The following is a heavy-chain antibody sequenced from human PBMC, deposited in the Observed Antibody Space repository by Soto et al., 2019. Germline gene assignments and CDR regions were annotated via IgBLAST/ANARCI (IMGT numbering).Heavy chain of an antibody. D-gene: IGHD2-2*01. J-gene: IGHJ4*02. CDR3: AKDLVGGSGGDY. Sequence: EVQLLESGGGLVQPGGSLRLSCVASGFTFSSYAMSWVRQAPGKGLEWVSAISGSGGSTYYADSVKGRFTISRDNSKNTLYRKRNGRRAEDRAVYYWAKDLVGGSGGDYGGRGPLVTVPS. V-gene: IGHV3-23*01. CDR1: GFTFSSYA. CDR2: ISGSGGST.